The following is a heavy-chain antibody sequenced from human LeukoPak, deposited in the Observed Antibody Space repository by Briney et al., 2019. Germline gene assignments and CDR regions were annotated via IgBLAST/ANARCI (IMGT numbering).Heavy chain of an antibody. CDR3: ARDNRGTFDY. CDR2: MNQDGSGK. D-gene: IGHD2/OR15-2a*01. J-gene: IGHJ4*02. V-gene: IGHV3-7*01. Sequence: GGSLRLSCAASGFTFSNYWMGWLRQAPGKGLERVANMNQDGSGKYFVDSVKGRFTISRDNAKNSLYLQMNSLRAEDTAVYYCARDNRGTFDYWGQGTLVTVSS. CDR1: GFTFSNYW.